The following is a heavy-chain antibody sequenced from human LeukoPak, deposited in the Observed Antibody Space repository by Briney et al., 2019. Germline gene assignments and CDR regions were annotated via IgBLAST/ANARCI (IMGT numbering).Heavy chain of an antibody. CDR1: GFTFSRYA. CDR3: AKEGVLWFGELSPNMDV. D-gene: IGHD3-10*01. CDR2: ISGSGGST. J-gene: IGHJ6*03. Sequence: PGGSLRLSCEASGFTFSRYAMSWVRLAPGKGLEWVSAISGSGGSTYYADSVKGRFTISRDNSKNTLYLQMNSLRAEDTAVYYCAKEGVLWFGELSPNMDVWGKGTTVTISS. V-gene: IGHV3-23*01.